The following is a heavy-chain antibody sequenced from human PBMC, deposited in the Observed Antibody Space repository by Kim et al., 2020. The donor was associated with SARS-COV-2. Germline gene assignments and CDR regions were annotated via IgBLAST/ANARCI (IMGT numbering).Heavy chain of an antibody. D-gene: IGHD3-22*01. V-gene: IGHV3-73*01. J-gene: IGHJ4*02. CDR2: ISTRPKSYAT. Sequence: GGSLRLSCAASGFTFSGSNIHWVRQASGKGLEWVGRISTRPKSYATAYSASVKGRFTISRDDSKNTAYLQWNSLRAEDTAVYYCTSLTTSGETYWGQGTL. CDR3: TSLTTSGETY. CDR1: GFTFSGSN.